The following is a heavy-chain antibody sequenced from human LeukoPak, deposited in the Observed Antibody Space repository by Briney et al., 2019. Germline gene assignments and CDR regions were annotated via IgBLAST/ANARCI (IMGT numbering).Heavy chain of an antibody. CDR3: ARGVQLWDAFDI. CDR1: GFTFSDYY. V-gene: IGHV3-11*04. D-gene: IGHD5-18*01. CDR2: ISSSGSTI. J-gene: IGHJ3*02. Sequence: GGSLRLSCAASGFTFSDYYMSWIRQAPGKGLEWVSYISSSGSTIYYADSVKGRFTISRDNSKNTLYLQMNSLRAEDTAVYYCARGVQLWDAFDIWGQGTMVTVSS.